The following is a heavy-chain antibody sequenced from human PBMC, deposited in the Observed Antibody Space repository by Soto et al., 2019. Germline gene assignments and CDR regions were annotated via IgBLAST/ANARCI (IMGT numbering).Heavy chain of an antibody. Sequence: QVQLVQSGAEVKKPGSSVKVSCKASGGTFSSYAISWVRQAPGQGLEWMGGIIPIFGTANYAQKFQVRVTITADQSTSTAYMELSRLRPEDTAVYYCARGIVATIPWSWFDPWGKGPLVTVSS. J-gene: IGHJ5*02. V-gene: IGHV1-69*12. D-gene: IGHD5-12*01. CDR1: GGTFSSYA. CDR2: IIPIFGTA. CDR3: ARGIVATIPWSWFDP.